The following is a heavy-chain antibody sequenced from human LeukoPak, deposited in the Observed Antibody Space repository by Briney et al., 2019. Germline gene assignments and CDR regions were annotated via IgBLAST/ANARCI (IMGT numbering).Heavy chain of an antibody. CDR3: ARGRGFGELLVDY. CDR1: GYSISSGYY. Sequence: PSETLSLTCTVSGYSISSGYYWGWIRQPPGKGLEWIGSIYHSGSTYYNPSLKSRVTISVDTSKNQFSLKLSSVTAADTAVYYCARGRGFGELLVDYWGQGTLVTVSS. D-gene: IGHD3-10*01. CDR2: IYHSGST. J-gene: IGHJ4*02. V-gene: IGHV4-38-2*02.